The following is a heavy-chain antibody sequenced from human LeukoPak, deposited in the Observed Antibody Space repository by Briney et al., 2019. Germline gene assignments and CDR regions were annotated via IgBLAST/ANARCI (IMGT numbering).Heavy chain of an antibody. D-gene: IGHD3-22*01. CDR1: GGTFSSYA. CDR2: IIPIFGTA. J-gene: IGHJ2*01. CDR3: ASPAGYYDSSGFHL. Sequence: SVNVSCKASGGTFSSYAISWVRQAPGQGLEWMGRIIPIFGTANYAQKFQGRVTITADKSTSTAYMELSSLRSEDTAVYYCASPAGYYDSSGFHLWGRGTLVTVSS. V-gene: IGHV1-69*06.